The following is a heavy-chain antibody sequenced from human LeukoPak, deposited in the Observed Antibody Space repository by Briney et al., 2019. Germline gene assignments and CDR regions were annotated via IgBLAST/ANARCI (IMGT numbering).Heavy chain of an antibody. CDR1: GYTFTSYA. CDR2: ISAYNGNT. CDR3: ARIRWGSGYAQLDY. V-gene: IGHV1-18*01. J-gene: IGHJ4*02. D-gene: IGHD3-22*01. Sequence: ASVKVSCKASGYTFTSYAITWVRQAPGQGLEWMGWISAYNGNTNYAQKLQGRVTMTTDTSTSTAYMELRSLRSDDTAVYYCARIRWGSGYAQLDYWGQGTLVTVSS.